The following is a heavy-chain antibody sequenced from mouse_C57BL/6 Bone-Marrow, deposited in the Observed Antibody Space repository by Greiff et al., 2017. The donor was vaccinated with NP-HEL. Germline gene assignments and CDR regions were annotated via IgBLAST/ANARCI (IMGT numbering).Heavy chain of an antibody. J-gene: IGHJ4*01. V-gene: IGHV1-63*01. Sequence: VQLQQSGAELVRPGTSVKMSCKASGYTFTNYWIGWAKQRPGHGLEWIGDIYPGGGYTNYNEKFKGKATLTADKSSSTAYMQFSSLTSEDSAIYYCARRGPYAIDYWGQGTSGTVSS. CDR1: GYTFTNYW. CDR3: ARRGPYAIDY. CDR2: IYPGGGYT.